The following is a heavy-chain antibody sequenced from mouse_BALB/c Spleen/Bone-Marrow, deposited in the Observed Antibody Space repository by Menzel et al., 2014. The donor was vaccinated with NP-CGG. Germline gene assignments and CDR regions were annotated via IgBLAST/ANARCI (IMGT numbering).Heavy chain of an antibody. V-gene: IGHV1-7*01. J-gene: IGHJ3*01. D-gene: IGHD2-4*01. Sequence: VKLQESGAELAKPGASVKMSCKASGYTFTSYWVHWVKQRPGQGLEWIGYINPSTGYTEYNQKFKDKATLTADKSSSTAYMQLSSLTSEDSAVYYCAREGDYDGFAYWGQGTLVTVSA. CDR3: AREGDYDGFAY. CDR2: INPSTGYT. CDR1: GYTFTSYW.